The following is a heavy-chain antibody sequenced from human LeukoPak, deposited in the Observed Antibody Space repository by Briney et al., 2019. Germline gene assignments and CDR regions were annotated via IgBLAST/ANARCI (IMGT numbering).Heavy chain of an antibody. J-gene: IGHJ4*02. CDR1: GYTFTGYY. CDR3: ARAPVGATFFDY. D-gene: IGHD1-26*01. Sequence: ASVKVSCKASGYTFTGYYIHWVRQAPGQGLEWMGWINPNSGGTSYAQKFQGRVTMTRDTSTSTVYMELSSLRSEDTAVYYCARAPVGATFFDYWGQGTLVTVSS. V-gene: IGHV1-2*02. CDR2: INPNSGGT.